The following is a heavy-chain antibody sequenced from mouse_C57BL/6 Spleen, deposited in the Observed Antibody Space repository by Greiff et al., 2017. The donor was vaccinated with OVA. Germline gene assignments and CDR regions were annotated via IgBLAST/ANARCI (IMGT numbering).Heavy chain of an antibody. CDR3: TRTLYDYDGNYFDY. J-gene: IGHJ2*01. V-gene: IGHV1-15*01. Sequence: QVQLKQSGAELVRPGASVTLSCKASGYTFTDYEMHWVKQTPVHGLEWIGAIDPETGGTAYNQKFKGKAILTADKSSSTAYMELRSLTSEDSAVYYCTRTLYDYDGNYFDYWGQGTTLTVSS. D-gene: IGHD2-4*01. CDR2: IDPETGGT. CDR1: GYTFTDYE.